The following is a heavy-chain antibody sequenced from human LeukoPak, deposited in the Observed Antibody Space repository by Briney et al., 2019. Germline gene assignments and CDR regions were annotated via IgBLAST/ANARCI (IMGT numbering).Heavy chain of an antibody. CDR2: IYPGDSDT. D-gene: IGHD2-2*01. CDR1: GYSFTSYW. Sequence: GESLKISCKGSGYSFTSYWIGWVRQMPGKGLEWMGIIYPGDSDTRYSPSFQGQVTISADKSISTAYLQWSSLKASDTAMYYCARDRPAAIGIGAFDIWGQGTMVTVSS. V-gene: IGHV5-51*01. J-gene: IGHJ3*02. CDR3: ARDRPAAIGIGAFDI.